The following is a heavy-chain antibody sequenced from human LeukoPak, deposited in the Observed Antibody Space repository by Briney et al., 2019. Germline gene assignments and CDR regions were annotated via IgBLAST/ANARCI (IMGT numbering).Heavy chain of an antibody. Sequence: SETLSLTCTVSGGSISSYYWSRIRQPPGKGLEWIGYIYYSGSTNYNPSLKSRVTISIDTSKNQISLKLSSVTAADTAVYYCARGGWELPYDYWGQGTLVTVSS. V-gene: IGHV4-59*01. CDR3: ARGGWELPYDY. J-gene: IGHJ4*02. D-gene: IGHD1-26*01. CDR1: GGSISSYY. CDR2: IYYSGST.